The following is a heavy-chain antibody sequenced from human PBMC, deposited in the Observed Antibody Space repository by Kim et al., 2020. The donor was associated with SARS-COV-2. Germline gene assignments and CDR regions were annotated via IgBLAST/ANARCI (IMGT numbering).Heavy chain of an antibody. CDR3: ARDGGYSDGYDY. D-gene: IGHD5-18*01. Sequence: YYADSVKGRFTISGDNSKNTLYLQMNSRRAEDTAVYYCARDGGYSDGYDYWGQGTLVTVSS. V-gene: IGHV3-33*01. J-gene: IGHJ4*02.